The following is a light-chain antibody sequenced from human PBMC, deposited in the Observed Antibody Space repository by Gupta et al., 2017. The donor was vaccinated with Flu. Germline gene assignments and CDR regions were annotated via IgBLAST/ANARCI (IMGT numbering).Light chain of an antibody. CDR2: DVS. CDR1: SSDVGGYNY. CDR3: CSYAGSYTGSRV. V-gene: IGLV2-11*01. J-gene: IGLJ3*02. Sequence: QSALTQTRSVSGSPGQSVTISCTGTSSDVGGYNYVSWYQQHPGKAPKLMIYDVSKRPSGGPDRFSGSKSGNTAALTISGLQAEDEADYYCCSYAGSYTGSRVFGGGTKLTVL.